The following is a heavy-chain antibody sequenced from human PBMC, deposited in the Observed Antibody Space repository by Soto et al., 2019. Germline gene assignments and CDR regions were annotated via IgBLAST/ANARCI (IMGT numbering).Heavy chain of an antibody. V-gene: IGHV4-59*08. CDR1: GGSISSYY. Sequence: PSETLSLTCTASGGSISSYYWSWIRQPPGKGLEWIGYIYYSGSTNYNPSLKSRVTISVDTSKNQFSLKLSSVTAADTAVYYCARHACSSTSCYEPFDYWGQGTLVTVSS. D-gene: IGHD2-2*01. CDR3: ARHACSSTSCYEPFDY. CDR2: IYYSGST. J-gene: IGHJ4*02.